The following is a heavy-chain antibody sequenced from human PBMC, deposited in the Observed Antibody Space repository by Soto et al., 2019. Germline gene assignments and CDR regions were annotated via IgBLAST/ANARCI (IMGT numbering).Heavy chain of an antibody. CDR1: GFTFSDYC. Sequence: PGGSLRLSCAASGFTFSDYCMSWIRQAPGKGLEWVSYISSSSSYTNYADSVKGRFTISRDNAKNSLYLQMNSLRAEDTAVYYCARDLKVTSPTPNWFDPWGQGTLVTVSS. V-gene: IGHV3-11*05. J-gene: IGHJ5*02. CDR3: ARDLKVTSPTPNWFDP. CDR2: ISSSSSYT. D-gene: IGHD4-17*01.